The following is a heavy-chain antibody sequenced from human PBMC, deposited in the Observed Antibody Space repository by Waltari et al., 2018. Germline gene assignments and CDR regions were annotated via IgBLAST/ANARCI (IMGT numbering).Heavy chain of an antibody. CDR2: IYYSGST. CDR1: GGSISSYY. V-gene: IGHV4-59*08. J-gene: IGHJ4*02. Sequence: QVQLQESGPGLVKPSETLSLTCTVSGGSISSYYWSWIRQPPGKGLEWIGYIYYSGSTNYNPSLKSRVTISVDTSKNQFSLKLSSVTAADTAVYYCARRGYYDSSGYYSQWGQGTLVTVSS. CDR3: ARRGYYDSSGYYSQ. D-gene: IGHD3-22*01.